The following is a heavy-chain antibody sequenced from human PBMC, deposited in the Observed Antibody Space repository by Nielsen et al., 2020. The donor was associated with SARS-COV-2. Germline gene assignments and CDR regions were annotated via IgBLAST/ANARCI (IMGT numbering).Heavy chain of an antibody. CDR2: IYYSGST. CDR1: GGSISSGGYY. Sequence: SETLSLTCTVSGGSISSGGYYWSWIRQHPGKGLEWIGYIYYSGSTYYNPSLKSRVTISVDTSKNQFSLKLSSVTAADTAVYYCARVWIQLLYAFDIWGQGTMVTVSS. J-gene: IGHJ3*02. V-gene: IGHV4-31*03. D-gene: IGHD5-18*01. CDR3: ARVWIQLLYAFDI.